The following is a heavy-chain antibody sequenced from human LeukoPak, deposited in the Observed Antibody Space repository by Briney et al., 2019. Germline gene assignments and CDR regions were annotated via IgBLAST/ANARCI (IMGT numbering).Heavy chain of an antibody. CDR1: GFTFSSYA. D-gene: IGHD3-10*01. Sequence: PGGSLRLSCAASGFTFSSYAMSWVRQAPGKGLEWVSAISSSGGSTYYADSVKGRFSIFRDNSKNTLSPQMNSLRAEDTAVYYCAKDDRSVVRGTSDFWGQGSLVTASS. J-gene: IGHJ4*02. V-gene: IGHV3-23*01. CDR2: ISSSGGST. CDR3: AKDDRSVVRGTSDF.